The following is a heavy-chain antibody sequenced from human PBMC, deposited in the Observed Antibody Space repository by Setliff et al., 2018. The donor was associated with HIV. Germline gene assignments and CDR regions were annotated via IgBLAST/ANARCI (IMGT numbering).Heavy chain of an antibody. CDR1: GYTFTNFY. V-gene: IGHV1-46*01. Sequence: ASVKVSCKASGYTFTNFYMHWVRPAPGQGVEWMGIINPGGGNTRYAQRFQGRVSMTRETSTSTVYMELSSLRSEDTAVYYCAGGQASKDYGVSFWGQGTMVTVSS. D-gene: IGHD4-17*01. CDR3: AGGQASKDYGVSF. J-gene: IGHJ3*01. CDR2: INPGGGNT.